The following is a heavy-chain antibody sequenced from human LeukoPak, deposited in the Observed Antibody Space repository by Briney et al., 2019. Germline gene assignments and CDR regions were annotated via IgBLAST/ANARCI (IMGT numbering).Heavy chain of an antibody. Sequence: GGSLRLSCAASGFTFSDYYMSWIRQAPGKGLERVSYISSSGSTIYYADSVKGRFTISRDNAKNSLYLQMNSLRAEDTAVYYCARMLLPYSYYYYGMDVWGQGTTVTVSS. D-gene: IGHD2-15*01. V-gene: IGHV3-11*01. CDR1: GFTFSDYY. CDR2: ISSSGSTI. CDR3: ARMLLPYSYYYYGMDV. J-gene: IGHJ6*02.